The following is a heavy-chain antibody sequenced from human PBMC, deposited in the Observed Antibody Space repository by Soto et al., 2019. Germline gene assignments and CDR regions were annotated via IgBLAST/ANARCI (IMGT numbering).Heavy chain of an antibody. J-gene: IGHJ4*02. V-gene: IGHV3-15*01. Sequence: EVQLVESGGGLVKPGGALRLSCAASGLTFSNAWMSWVRQAPGKGLEWVGRIKSKTDGGTTDYAAPVKGRFTISRDDSKNTLYLQMNSLKTEATAVYYCTTDYGRRSSDYWGQGTLVTVCS. CDR3: TTDYGRRSSDY. CDR2: IKSKTDGGTT. CDR1: GLTFSNAW. D-gene: IGHD3-10*01.